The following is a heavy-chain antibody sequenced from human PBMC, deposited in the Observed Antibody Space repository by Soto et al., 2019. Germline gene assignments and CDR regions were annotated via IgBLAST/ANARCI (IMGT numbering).Heavy chain of an antibody. CDR1: GCSISSGFDY. V-gene: IGHV4-31*02. Sequence: TLSLTWTVSGCSISSGFDYWSWIRQHPEKGLEWIGYIYYTGNTYYNASLKSRVTISVDTSNNQFSLKLSSVTAADTAVYYCARVGISSSDAFDIWGQGTTVTVSS. CDR2: IYYTGNT. J-gene: IGHJ3*02. D-gene: IGHD6-6*01. CDR3: ARVGISSSDAFDI.